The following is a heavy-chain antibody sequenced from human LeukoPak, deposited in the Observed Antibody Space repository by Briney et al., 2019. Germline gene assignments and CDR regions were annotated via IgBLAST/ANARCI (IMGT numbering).Heavy chain of an antibody. CDR2: ISYDGSNY. D-gene: IGHD2-15*01. V-gene: IGHV3-30*18. CDR1: GXTFSNYG. J-gene: IGHJ4*02. Sequence: GGSLRLSCAASGXTFSNYGMHWVRQAPGKGQEWVAVISYDGSNYYYADSVKGRFTISRDNSKNTLYLQMNSLRAEDTAVYYCAKRGYCSGGSCYSFDYWGQGTLVTVSS. CDR3: AKRGYCSGGSCYSFDY.